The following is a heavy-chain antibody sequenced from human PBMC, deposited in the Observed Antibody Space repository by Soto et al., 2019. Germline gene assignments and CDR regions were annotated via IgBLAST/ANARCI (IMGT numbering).Heavy chain of an antibody. D-gene: IGHD3-16*02. CDR3: ARVNDYVWGSYRDYYYYGMDV. CDR1: GGTFSSYA. Sequence: SVKVSCKASGGTFSSYAISWVRQAPGQGLEWMGGIIPILGTANYAQKFQGRVTITADESTSTAYMELSSLRSEDTAVYYCARVNDYVWGSYRDYYYYGMDVWGQGTTVTVSS. V-gene: IGHV1-69*13. CDR2: IIPILGTA. J-gene: IGHJ6*02.